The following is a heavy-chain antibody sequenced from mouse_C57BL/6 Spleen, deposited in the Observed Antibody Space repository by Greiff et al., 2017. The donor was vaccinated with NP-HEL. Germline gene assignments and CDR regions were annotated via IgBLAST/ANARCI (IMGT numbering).Heavy chain of an antibody. D-gene: IGHD1-1*01. CDR3: ARSPYYGSSYGNAMDY. CDR2: IYPGSGNT. Sequence: QVQLQQSGAELVRPGASVKLSCKASGYTFTDYYINWVKQRPGQGLEWIARIYPGSGNTYYNEKFKGKATLTAEKSSSTAYMQLSSLTSEDSAVYFCARSPYYGSSYGNAMDYWGQGTSVTVSS. V-gene: IGHV1-76*01. CDR1: GYTFTDYY. J-gene: IGHJ4*01.